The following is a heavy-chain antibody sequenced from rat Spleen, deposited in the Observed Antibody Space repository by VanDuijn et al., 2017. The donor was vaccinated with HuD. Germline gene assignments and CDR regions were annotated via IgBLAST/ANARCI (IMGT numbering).Heavy chain of an antibody. J-gene: IGHJ2*01. CDR3: TRGGNYDFDY. V-gene: IGHV5-29*01. Sequence: EVQLVESDGGLVQPGRSLKLSCAASGFTFSNYGMAWVRQAPTKGLEWVATISYDGSSTYYRDSVKGRFTISRDNAKSTLYLQMDSLRSEDTATYYCTRGGNYDFDYWGLGVMVTVSS. CDR2: ISYDGSST. D-gene: IGHD1-10*01. CDR1: GFTFSNYG.